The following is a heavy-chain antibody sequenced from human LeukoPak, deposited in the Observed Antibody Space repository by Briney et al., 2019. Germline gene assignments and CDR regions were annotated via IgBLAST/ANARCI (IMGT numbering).Heavy chain of an antibody. D-gene: IGHD3-22*01. CDR2: LYPGDSDT. Sequence: PGESLKISCKASGYSFSSYWIGWVRQMPGKGLELMGILYPGDSDTRYSPTFQGQVTISDDKSIRTAYLQWSSLRASDTAMYYCARSGWYYYDWGDAFDIWGQGTMVTVSS. CDR1: GYSFSSYW. V-gene: IGHV5-51*01. J-gene: IGHJ3*02. CDR3: ARSGWYYYDWGDAFDI.